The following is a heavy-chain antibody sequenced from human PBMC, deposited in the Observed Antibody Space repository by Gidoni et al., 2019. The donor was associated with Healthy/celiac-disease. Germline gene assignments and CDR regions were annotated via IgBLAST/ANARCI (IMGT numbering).Heavy chain of an antibody. CDR3: AREEWELLRGWYFDL. Sequence: QVQLQESGPGLVKPSQTLSLPCTVSGGSISSGRYYWSWIRQPAGKGLEWIGRIYTSGSTNYNPALKSRVTISVDTSKNQFSLKLSSVTAADTAVYYWAREEWELLRGWYFDLWGRGTLVTVSS. D-gene: IGHD1-26*01. J-gene: IGHJ2*01. CDR2: IYTSGST. V-gene: IGHV4-61*02. CDR1: GGSISSGRYY.